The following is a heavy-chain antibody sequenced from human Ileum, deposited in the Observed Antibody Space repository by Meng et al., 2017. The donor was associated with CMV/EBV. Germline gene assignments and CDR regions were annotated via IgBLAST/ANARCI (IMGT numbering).Heavy chain of an antibody. V-gene: IGHV3-48*04. CDR2: ISKSSSPI. J-gene: IGHJ6*02. Sequence: GGSLRLSCAASGFTFGSYSMNWVRQAPGKGLEWVSYISKSSSPIYYADSVKGRFTISRDNAKNSLYLQMNSLRAEDTAVYYCARLNFYGMDVWGQGTTVTVSS. D-gene: IGHD3-16*01. CDR3: ARLNFYGMDV. CDR1: GFTFGSYS.